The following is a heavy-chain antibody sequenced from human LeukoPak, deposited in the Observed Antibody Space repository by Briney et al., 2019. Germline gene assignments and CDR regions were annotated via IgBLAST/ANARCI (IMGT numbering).Heavy chain of an antibody. J-gene: IGHJ3*02. V-gene: IGHV3-30*02. D-gene: IGHD3-3*01. CDR2: IRYDGSNK. CDR1: GFTFSSYG. Sequence: GGSLRLSCAASGFTFSSYGMHWVRQAPGKGLEWVAFIRYDGSNKYYADSVKGRFTISRDNSKNTLYLQMNSLRAEDTAAYYCAKDLGVWSGYPDAFDIWGQGTMVTVSS. CDR3: AKDLGVWSGYPDAFDI.